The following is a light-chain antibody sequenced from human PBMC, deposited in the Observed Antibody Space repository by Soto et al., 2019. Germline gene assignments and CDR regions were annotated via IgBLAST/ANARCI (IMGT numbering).Light chain of an antibody. CDR2: AVT. CDR1: SSDGGTYNY. V-gene: IGLV2-14*01. Sequence: ALTQPASVSGSPGQSITISCTGTSSDGGTYNYVSCYQQHSGKAPKVMIYAVTYRPSGVSNRLSGSKSGNTASLTMSGIQAEDEAEYYCSSYTGSSTRYVFGTGTKVTVL. J-gene: IGLJ1*01. CDR3: SSYTGSSTRYV.